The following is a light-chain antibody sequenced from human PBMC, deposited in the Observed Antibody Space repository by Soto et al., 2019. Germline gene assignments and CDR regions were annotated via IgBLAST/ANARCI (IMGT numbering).Light chain of an antibody. CDR2: GAS. CDR1: QSVSSN. CDR3: QQYNDWPIT. J-gene: IGKJ5*01. Sequence: EIVMTQSPATLSVSPGERATLSCRASQSVSSNLAWYQQKPGQAPRLLIYGASTRATGIPARFSGSGSGTEFTLTISNLQSEDFAVYYCQQYNDWPITFAQGTRLEI. V-gene: IGKV3-15*01.